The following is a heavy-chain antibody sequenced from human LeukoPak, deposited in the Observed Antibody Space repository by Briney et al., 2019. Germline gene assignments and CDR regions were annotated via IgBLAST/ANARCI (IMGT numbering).Heavy chain of an antibody. CDR2: IIPILGIA. J-gene: IGHJ4*02. CDR1: GGTFSSYA. CDR3: ARVGLVRSPDQFDY. Sequence: SVKVSCKASGGTFSSYAISWVRQAPGQGLEWMGRIIPILGIANYAQEFQGRVTITADKSTSTAYMELSSLRSEDTAVYYCARVGLVRSPDQFDYWGQGTLVTVSS. V-gene: IGHV1-69*04. D-gene: IGHD3-10*01.